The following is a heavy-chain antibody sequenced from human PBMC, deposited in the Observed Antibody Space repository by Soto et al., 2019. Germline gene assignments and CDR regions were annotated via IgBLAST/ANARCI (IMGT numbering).Heavy chain of an antibody. CDR1: GGSISSSSYY. CDR2: IYYSGST. J-gene: IGHJ4*02. Sequence: QLQLQESGPGLVKPSETLSLTCTVSGGSISSSSYYWGWIRQPPGKGLEWIGSIYYSGSTYYNQSLKSRVTISVDTSKNQFSLKLSSVTAADTAVYYCASSKKYYFDYWGQGTLVTVSS. V-gene: IGHV4-39*01. CDR3: ASSKKYYFDY.